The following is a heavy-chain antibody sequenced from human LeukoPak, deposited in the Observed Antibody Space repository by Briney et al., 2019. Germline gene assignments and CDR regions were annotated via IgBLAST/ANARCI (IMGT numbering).Heavy chain of an antibody. Sequence: SETLSLTCTVSGGSISSYYWSWIRQPPGKGLEWIGYIYYSGSTNYNPSLKSRVAITAEASKHQFPLKLSSVTAADTAVQYCAGEMLGVFNPGAYSGEGTLVTASS. D-gene: IGHD3-10*01. J-gene: IGHJ4*02. CDR2: IYYSGST. CDR3: AGEMLGVFNPGAY. V-gene: IGHV4-59*01. CDR1: GGSISSYY.